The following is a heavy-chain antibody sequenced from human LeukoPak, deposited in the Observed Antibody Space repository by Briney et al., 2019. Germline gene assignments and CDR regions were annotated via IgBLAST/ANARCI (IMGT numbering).Heavy chain of an antibody. CDR1: GFTFSSYS. CDR3: AKGWIGSAWGAD. D-gene: IGHD3-16*01. Sequence: PGGSLRLSCAASGFTFSSYSMTWVRQAPGKGLEWVSVINGSGVVTFYADSVRGRFTISRDNSKNTLYLQMNSLRDEDTAVYYCAKGWIGSAWGADWGQGTLVTVSS. J-gene: IGHJ4*02. CDR2: INGSGVVT. V-gene: IGHV3-23*01.